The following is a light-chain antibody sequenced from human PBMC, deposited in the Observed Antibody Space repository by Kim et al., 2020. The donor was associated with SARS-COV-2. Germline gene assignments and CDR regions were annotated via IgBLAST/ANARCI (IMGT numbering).Light chain of an antibody. CDR3: VKGTDWPRT. CDR2: KVS. Sequence: DVVMTQSPLSLPVTLGQPASVSCRSSQSLVHSDGNTYLTWFHQRPGQSPRRLIYKVSNRDSGVPDRFSGSGSGTDFTLKISRVEAEDVGVYYRVKGTDWPRTFGQGTKLEF. J-gene: IGKJ2*01. V-gene: IGKV2-30*02. CDR1: QSLVHSDGNTY.